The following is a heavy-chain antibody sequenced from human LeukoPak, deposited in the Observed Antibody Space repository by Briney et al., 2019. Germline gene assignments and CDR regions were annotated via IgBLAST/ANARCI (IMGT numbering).Heavy chain of an antibody. CDR3: ARAFTIFGVVDV. V-gene: IGHV4-59*02. CDR1: GGSVSGYY. Sequence: SETLSLTCVVSGGSVSGYYWGWIRQPPGRGLEWIGYVYYSGSTNYNPSFKSRITISVDTSRNQFSLKLSSVTAADTAVYYCARAFTIFGVVDVWGQGTTVTVSS. D-gene: IGHD3-3*01. CDR2: VYYSGST. J-gene: IGHJ3*01.